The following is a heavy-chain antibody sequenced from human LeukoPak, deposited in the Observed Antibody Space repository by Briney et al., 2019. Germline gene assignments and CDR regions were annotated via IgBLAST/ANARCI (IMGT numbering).Heavy chain of an antibody. CDR2: IYTSGST. D-gene: IGHD1-26*01. Sequence: PSETLSLTCTVSGGSISSGSYYWSWIRQPAGKGLEWIGRIYTSGSTNYNPSLKSRVSMSVDTSKNQFSLKLSSVTVADTAVYYCAGASGGSYGNAFDIWGQGTMVTVSS. V-gene: IGHV4-61*02. CDR3: AGASGGSYGNAFDI. CDR1: GGSISSGSYY. J-gene: IGHJ3*02.